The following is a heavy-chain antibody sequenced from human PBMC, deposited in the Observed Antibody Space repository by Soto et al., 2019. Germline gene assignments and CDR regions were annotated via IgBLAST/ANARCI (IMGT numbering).Heavy chain of an antibody. Sequence: SVKVSCKASGYRFTNHGISWVRQAPGQGLEWMGWISGNDGKTKYARKFQGRVTMTTDTSTSTAYMEMNSLRHDDTAVYYCARDSYPLAYYFDYWGQGTLVTVSS. CDR1: GYRFTNHG. V-gene: IGHV1-18*01. J-gene: IGHJ4*02. CDR3: ARDSYPLAYYFDY. CDR2: ISGNDGKT.